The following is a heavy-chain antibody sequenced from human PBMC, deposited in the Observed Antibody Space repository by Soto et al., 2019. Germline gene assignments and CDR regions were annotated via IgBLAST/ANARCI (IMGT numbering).Heavy chain of an antibody. Sequence: SETLSLTCTVSGGSISSGGYYWSWIRQHPGKGLEWIGYIYYSGSTYYNPSLKSRVTISVDTSKNQFSLKLSSVTAADTAVYYCARLRHLLTVTTSNFDYWGQGTLVTVSS. CDR2: IYYSGST. V-gene: IGHV4-31*03. CDR1: GGSISSGGYY. D-gene: IGHD4-17*01. CDR3: ARLRHLLTVTTSNFDY. J-gene: IGHJ4*02.